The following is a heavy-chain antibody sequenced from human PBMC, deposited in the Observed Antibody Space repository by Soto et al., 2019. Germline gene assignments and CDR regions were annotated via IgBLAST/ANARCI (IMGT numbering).Heavy chain of an antibody. CDR1: GDSVNSYY. CDR2: VYYSCST. Sequence: PSETLSLTCTVTGDSVNSYYWSWMRQPPGKGLECMGYVYYSCSTNYNPCLKSRVTISVDTSQNQISLRLKSVTAAATAVYYCARAETSGIHYFDYGGQGSLVTVYS. V-gene: IGHV4-59*02. CDR3: ARAETSGIHYFDY. D-gene: IGHD6-13*01. J-gene: IGHJ4*02.